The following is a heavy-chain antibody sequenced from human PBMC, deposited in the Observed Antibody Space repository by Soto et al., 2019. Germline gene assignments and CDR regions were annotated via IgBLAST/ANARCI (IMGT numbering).Heavy chain of an antibody. CDR1: GYTFSSYF. Sequence: VKVSCKASGYTFSSYFISWVRQAPGQGLEWMGWISAYNGNTNYARNLQGRVTMTTDTSTSTAYMELRSLRSDDTAVYYCARDLPPVDYWGQGTLVTSPQ. V-gene: IGHV1-18*01. CDR2: ISAYNGNT. CDR3: ARDLPPVDY. J-gene: IGHJ4*02.